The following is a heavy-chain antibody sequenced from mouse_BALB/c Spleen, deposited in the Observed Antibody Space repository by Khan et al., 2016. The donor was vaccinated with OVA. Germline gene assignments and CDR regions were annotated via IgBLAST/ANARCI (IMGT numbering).Heavy chain of an antibody. CDR3: ARDRYDDFDY. J-gene: IGHJ2*01. V-gene: IGHV9-2-1*01. D-gene: IGHD2-14*01. Sequence: QVQLQQSGPELKKPGETVKISCKASGYTFTDYSMHWVKQAPGKGLKWMGWINTETGEPTYADDFKGRFAFSLETSASTAYLQINNLKNEDTATYFCARDRYDDFDYWGQGTTRTVSS. CDR2: INTETGEP. CDR1: GYTFTDYS.